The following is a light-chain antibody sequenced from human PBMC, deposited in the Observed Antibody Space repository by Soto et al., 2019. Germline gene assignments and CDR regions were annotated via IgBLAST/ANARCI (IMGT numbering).Light chain of an antibody. CDR2: EGS. J-gene: IGLJ3*02. CDR1: SSDVGRYNI. V-gene: IGLV2-23*01. Sequence: QSALTQPASVSGSPGQSITISCTGSSSDVGRYNIVSWYQQHPGKAPKLMIYEGSQRPSGVSDRFSGSKSGNTASLTISGLQPEDESDYYCCSFAGATIWVFGGGTKLTVL. CDR3: CSFAGATIWV.